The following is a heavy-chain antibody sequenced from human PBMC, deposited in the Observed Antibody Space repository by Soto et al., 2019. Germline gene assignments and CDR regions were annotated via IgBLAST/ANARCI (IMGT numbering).Heavy chain of an antibody. Sequence: GASVKVSCKASGYTFTSYDINWVRQATGQGLEWMGWMNPNSGNTGYAQKFQGRVTMTRNTSISTAYMELGSLRSEDTAVYYCARSRLATYYDFWSAKDYYYYGMDVWGQGTTVTVSS. CDR1: GYTFTSYD. CDR2: MNPNSGNT. V-gene: IGHV1-8*01. CDR3: ARSRLATYYDFWSAKDYYYYGMDV. D-gene: IGHD3-3*01. J-gene: IGHJ6*02.